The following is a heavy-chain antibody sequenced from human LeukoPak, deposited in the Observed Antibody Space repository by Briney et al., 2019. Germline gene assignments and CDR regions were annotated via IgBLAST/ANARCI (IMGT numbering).Heavy chain of an antibody. V-gene: IGHV4-39*01. CDR1: GCPISSRSYY. CDR3: ARQPLNMVRGDQFDY. Sequence: SETLSLTCTVSGCPISSRSYYWGWIRQPPGKGLEWIGSIYYSGSTYYNPSLKSRVTISVDTSKNQFSLKLSSVTAADTAVYYCARQPLNMVRGDQFDYWGQGTLVTVSS. D-gene: IGHD3-10*01. CDR2: IYYSGST. J-gene: IGHJ4*02.